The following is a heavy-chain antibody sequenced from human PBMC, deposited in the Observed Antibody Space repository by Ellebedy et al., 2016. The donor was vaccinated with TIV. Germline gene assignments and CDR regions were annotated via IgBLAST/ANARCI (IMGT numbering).Heavy chain of an antibody. V-gene: IGHV3-53*01. CDR1: GFSVSINY. CDR2: FYSGANGGTT. D-gene: IGHD5-24*01. Sequence: GESLKISCAVSGFSVSINYMTWVRQAPGKGLEWVSIFYSGANGGTTYYADSVKGRFTMSRDNSKNTVYLQMNSLTVEDTAVYYCARVGDGYNSGHWGQGTQVTVSS. J-gene: IGHJ4*02. CDR3: ARVGDGYNSGH.